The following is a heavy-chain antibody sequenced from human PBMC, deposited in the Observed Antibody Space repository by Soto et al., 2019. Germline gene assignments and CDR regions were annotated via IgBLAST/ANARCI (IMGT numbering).Heavy chain of an antibody. Sequence: EVQLVETGGGLVQPGGSLRLSCAASGFTFRSHWMSWVRQAPGKGLEWVANIRQDGNEEQYLDSVKGRFTLSRDNAKNLLYWQMNGLRVEDTAVYYCAKAEGYSFDIRGQGTMVTVSS. CDR1: GFTFRSHW. D-gene: IGHD1-1*01. J-gene: IGHJ3*02. V-gene: IGHV3-7*01. CDR2: IRQDGNEE. CDR3: AKAEGYSFDI.